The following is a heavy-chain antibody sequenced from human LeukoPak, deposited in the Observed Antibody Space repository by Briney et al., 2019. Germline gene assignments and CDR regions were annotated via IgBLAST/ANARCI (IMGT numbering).Heavy chain of an antibody. CDR2: ISYSENT. D-gene: IGHD1-26*01. CDR1: GGSFSGYY. CDR3: ARDKSGEGTIDY. V-gene: IGHV4-59*01. Sequence: PSETLSLTCAVYGGSFSGYYWSWIRQPPGRGLEWIGYISYSENTNYTPSLKSRVTISVNTSKNQFSLKLSSVTAADTAMYYCARDKSGEGTIDYWGQGTLVTVSS. J-gene: IGHJ4*02.